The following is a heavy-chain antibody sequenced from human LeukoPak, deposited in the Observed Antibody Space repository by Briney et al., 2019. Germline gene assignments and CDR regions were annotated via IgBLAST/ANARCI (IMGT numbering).Heavy chain of an antibody. CDR2: INPSGGST. D-gene: IGHD2-2*01. J-gene: IGHJ3*02. V-gene: IGHV1-46*01. Sequence: GASVKASCKASGYTFTSYYMHWVRQAPGQGLEWMGIINPSGGSTSYAQKFQGRVTMTRDTSTSTVYMELSSLRSEDTAVYYCARTYCSSTSCRDAFDIWGQGTMVTVSS. CDR1: GYTFTSYY. CDR3: ARTYCSSTSCRDAFDI.